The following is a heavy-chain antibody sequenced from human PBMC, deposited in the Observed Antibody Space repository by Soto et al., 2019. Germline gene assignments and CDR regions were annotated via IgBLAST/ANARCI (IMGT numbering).Heavy chain of an antibody. V-gene: IGHV3-23*01. CDR2: ISDIGGNT. J-gene: IGHJ4*02. D-gene: IGHD6-19*01. Sequence: LSYAASGFTFSNYAMSWVRQAPGKGLEWVSGISDIGGNTYYADSVKGRFTISRDNSKNTLFLQMNSLRAEDTAVYYCAREYSSAWKTSDYWGQGTLVTVSS. CDR3: AREYSSAWKTSDY. CDR1: GFTFSNYA.